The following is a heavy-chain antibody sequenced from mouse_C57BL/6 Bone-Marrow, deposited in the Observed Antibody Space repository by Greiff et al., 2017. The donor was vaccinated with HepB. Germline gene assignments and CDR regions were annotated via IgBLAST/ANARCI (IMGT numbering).Heavy chain of an antibody. Sequence: QVQLQQPGAELVKPGASVKLSCKASGYTFTSYWMHWVKQRPGQGLEWIGVIDPSDSYTNYNQKFKGKATLTVDTSSSTAYMQLSSLTSEDSAVYYCALTGPYYFDYWGQGTTLTVSS. J-gene: IGHJ2*01. CDR1: GYTFTSYW. D-gene: IGHD4-1*01. CDR3: ALTGPYYFDY. CDR2: IDPSDSYT. V-gene: IGHV1-59*01.